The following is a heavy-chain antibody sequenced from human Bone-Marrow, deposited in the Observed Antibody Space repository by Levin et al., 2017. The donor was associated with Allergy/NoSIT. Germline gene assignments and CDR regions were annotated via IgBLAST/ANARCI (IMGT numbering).Heavy chain of an antibody. V-gene: IGHV3-23*01. CDR3: AKERGFSYGYGFDS. D-gene: IGHD5-18*01. CDR2: ITATGGSY. Sequence: GGSLRLSCEARGIIFSNHGMSWVRQAPGKGLEWVAGITATGGSYYYAASVKGRFTVSRDNSKNTLCVQMNSLRGDDTAGSYCAKERGFSYGYGFDSWGQGTLVTVSS. CDR1: GIIFSNHG. J-gene: IGHJ4*02.